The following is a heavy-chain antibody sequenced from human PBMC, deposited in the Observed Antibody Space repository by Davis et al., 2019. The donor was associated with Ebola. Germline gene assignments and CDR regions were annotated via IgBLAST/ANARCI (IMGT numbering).Heavy chain of an antibody. CDR1: GYTFSVYD. CDR3: AREEIPYGGIWYFDY. V-gene: IGHV1-3*01. J-gene: IGHJ4*02. Sequence: SVKVSCKASGYTFSVYDFNWVRQAAGQRLEWMGWINAGNGNTKYSQRFRDRVTITRDTSASTAYMELSSLRSEDTAVYYCAREEIPYGGIWYFDYWGQGTLVTVSS. D-gene: IGHD4-23*01. CDR2: INAGNGNT.